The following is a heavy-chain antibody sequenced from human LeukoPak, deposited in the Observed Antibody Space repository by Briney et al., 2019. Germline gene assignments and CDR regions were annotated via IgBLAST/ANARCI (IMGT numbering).Heavy chain of an antibody. V-gene: IGHV3-48*04. CDR3: ARYTAYTTRAFHV. D-gene: IGHD1-1*01. CDR2: ISSSSSTI. J-gene: IGHJ3*01. Sequence: PGGSLRLSCAASGFTFSSYSMNWVRQAPGKGLEWVSYISSSSSTIYYADSVKGRFTISRDNAKNSLYLQMNSLRAEDTAVYYCARYTAYTTRAFHVWGQGTMVTVSS. CDR1: GFTFSSYS.